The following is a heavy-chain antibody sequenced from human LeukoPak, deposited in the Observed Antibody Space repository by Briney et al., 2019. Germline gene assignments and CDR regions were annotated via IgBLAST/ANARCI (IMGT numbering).Heavy chain of an antibody. CDR3: ARDLAAWDV. Sequence: SGGSLRLSCAASGFTFSNYAMSWVRQAPGKGLEWVSAISGSGDSTYYADSVKGRFTISRDNAENTVFLQMNSLRAEDSAVYYCARDLAAWDVWGKGTTVTVSS. CDR1: GFTFSNYA. J-gene: IGHJ6*04. CDR2: ISGSGDST. V-gene: IGHV3-23*01.